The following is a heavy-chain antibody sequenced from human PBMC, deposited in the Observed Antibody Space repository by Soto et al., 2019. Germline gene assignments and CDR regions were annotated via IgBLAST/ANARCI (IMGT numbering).Heavy chain of an antibody. CDR2: AYYVGTI. CDR1: GGSISTSGSY. V-gene: IGHV4-39*01. J-gene: IGHJ5*02. Sequence: QLHLQESGPGRVKPSETLSLTCSVSGGSISTSGSYWGWVRQAPEKGLEWIGGAYYVGTIHYNPSLKRRVAISVDTSKNQFSLKFTSVTAADTAVYYCARLPLVRGVPAWGQGTLVTVSS. D-gene: IGHD3-10*01. CDR3: ARLPLVRGVPA.